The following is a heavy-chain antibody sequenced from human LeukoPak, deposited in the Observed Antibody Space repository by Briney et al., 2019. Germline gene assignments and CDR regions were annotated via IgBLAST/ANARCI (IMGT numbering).Heavy chain of an antibody. J-gene: IGHJ5*02. CDR1: GFTFTSHV. V-gene: IGHV3-23*01. CDR3: ARESIRSGSLKWFDP. D-gene: IGHD3-3*01. Sequence: GVSVTLPCAASGFTFTSHVMRWLPQTQGKERVWFTAIDSSDHTTYYADSVRGRLIISRDNSKKMLYLQMNSLRAEDTATYYCARESIRSGSLKWFDPWGQGTLVTVSS. CDR2: IDSSDHTT.